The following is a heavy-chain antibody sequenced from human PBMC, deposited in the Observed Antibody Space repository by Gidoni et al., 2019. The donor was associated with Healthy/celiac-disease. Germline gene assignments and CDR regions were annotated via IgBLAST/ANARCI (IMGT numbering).Heavy chain of an antibody. CDR3: ARVGSSGSDY. Sequence: EVQLVESGGGLVQPGGFLRLSCAASGFTFSSYWMSWVRQAPGKGLEWLANIKQDGSETYYVDSVKGRFTISRDNAKNSLYLQMNSLRAEDTAVYYCARVGSSGSDYWGQGTLVTVSS. CDR1: GFTFSSYW. J-gene: IGHJ4*02. D-gene: IGHD3-22*01. V-gene: IGHV3-7*03. CDR2: IKQDGSET.